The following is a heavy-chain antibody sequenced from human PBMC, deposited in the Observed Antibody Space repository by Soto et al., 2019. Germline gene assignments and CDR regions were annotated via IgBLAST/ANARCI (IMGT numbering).Heavy chain of an antibody. CDR2: IYNSGST. Sequence: SETLCLTCTVSAGSFTSYYWSWIRKPPGKGLEWIGYIYNSGSTNYNPSLKSRVTISTDTSKNQFSLNLSSVSAADTAVYYCARASRVPISMIRGVVGSLDYWGPGTLVTVSS. CDR3: ARASRVPISMIRGVVGSLDY. D-gene: IGHD3-10*01. V-gene: IGHV4-59*01. CDR1: AGSFTSYY. J-gene: IGHJ4*02.